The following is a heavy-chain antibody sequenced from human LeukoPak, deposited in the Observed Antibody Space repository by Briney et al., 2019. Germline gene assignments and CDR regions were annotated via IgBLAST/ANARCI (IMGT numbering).Heavy chain of an antibody. CDR2: INPNSGGT. J-gene: IGHJ6*03. D-gene: IGHD4-17*01. CDR3: ARGTTVTTFPYYYYYYMDV. Sequence: ASVKVSCKASGGTFSSYAISWVRQAPGQGLEWMGWINPNSGGTNYAQKFQGRVTMTRDTSISTAYMELSRLRSDDTAVYYCARGTTVTTFPYYYYYYMDVWGKGTTVTVSS. V-gene: IGHV1-2*02. CDR1: GGTFSSYA.